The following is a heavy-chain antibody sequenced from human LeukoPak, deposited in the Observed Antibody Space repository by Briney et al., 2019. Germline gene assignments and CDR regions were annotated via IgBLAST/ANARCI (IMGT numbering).Heavy chain of an antibody. V-gene: IGHV4-59*12. CDR3: ARESMGAGGNWFDP. Sequence: PSETLSLTCTVSGGSISSYYWSWIRQPPGKGLEWIGYIYYSGSTNYNPSLKSRVTISVDTSKNQFSLKLSSVTAADTAVYYCARESMGAGGNWFDPWGQGTLVTVSS. J-gene: IGHJ5*02. CDR2: IYYSGST. D-gene: IGHD3-16*01. CDR1: GGSISSYY.